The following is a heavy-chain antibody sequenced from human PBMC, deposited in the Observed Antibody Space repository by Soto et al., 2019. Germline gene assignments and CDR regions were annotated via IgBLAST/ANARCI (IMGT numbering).Heavy chain of an antibody. D-gene: IGHD3-16*02. CDR1: GFTFSDYY. V-gene: IGHV3-11*01. CDR3: VRGPYDYVWGSDPPHFDY. J-gene: IGHJ4*02. CDR2: ISSSGSTI. Sequence: QVQLVESGGGLVKPGGSLRLSCAASGFTFSDYYMSWIRQAPGKGLEWVSYISSSGSTIYYADSVKGRFTISRDNAKNSLYLQLNSLRAEDTAVYYCVRGPYDYVWGSDPPHFDYWGQGTLVTVSS.